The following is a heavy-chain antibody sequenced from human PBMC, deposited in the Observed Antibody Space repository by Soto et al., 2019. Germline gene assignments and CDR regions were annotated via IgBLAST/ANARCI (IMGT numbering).Heavy chain of an antibody. CDR1: GYTFTGYY. D-gene: IGHD6-19*01. CDR2: INPNSGGT. Sequence: GASVKVSCKASGYTFTGYYMHWVRQAPGQGLEWVGWINPNSGGTNYAQKFQGWVTMTRDTSISTAYMELSRLRSDDTAVYYCARGIGYSSGWSSWGQGTLVTVSS. J-gene: IGHJ4*02. V-gene: IGHV1-2*04. CDR3: ARGIGYSSGWSS.